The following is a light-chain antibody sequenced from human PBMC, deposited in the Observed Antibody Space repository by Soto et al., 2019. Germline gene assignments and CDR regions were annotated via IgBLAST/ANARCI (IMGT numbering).Light chain of an antibody. J-gene: IGKJ3*01. Sequence: DIQMTQSPSSLSASVGDRVTITCRASQSISSYLNWYQQKPGKAPKLLIYAASSLQSGVPSRFSGSGSGTDFTLTISSLQPEDFGTYYCQQSYSTRIFTFGPGTKVDIK. V-gene: IGKV1-39*01. CDR2: AAS. CDR3: QQSYSTRIFT. CDR1: QSISSY.